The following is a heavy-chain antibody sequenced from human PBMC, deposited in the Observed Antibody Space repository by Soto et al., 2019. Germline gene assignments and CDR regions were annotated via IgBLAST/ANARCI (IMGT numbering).Heavy chain of an antibody. CDR3: ARRARPDFYYMDV. CDR1: GFTLSGYA. Sequence: EVQLAESGGGLAQPGGSLRLSCAASGFTLSGYAMDWVRQAPGKGLEYVSGISSNGVGTYYANSVQGRFTISRDNSKNTGYLQMGSLRTEDMAVYYCARRARPDFYYMDVWGKGTTVIVSS. CDR2: ISSNGVGT. D-gene: IGHD6-6*01. V-gene: IGHV3-64*01. J-gene: IGHJ6*03.